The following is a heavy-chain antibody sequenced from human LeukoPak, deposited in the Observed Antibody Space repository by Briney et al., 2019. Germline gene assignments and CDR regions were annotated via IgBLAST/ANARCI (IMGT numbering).Heavy chain of an antibody. CDR1: GFTFSSYA. Sequence: GGSLRLSCEASGFTFSSYAMHWFRQAPGKGLEYVSAISSNGGSTYYANSVKGRFTISRDNSKNTLYLQMGSLRAEDMAVYYCARGVGYYDFWSGYHDYWGQGTLVTVSS. CDR2: ISSNGGST. J-gene: IGHJ4*02. D-gene: IGHD3-3*01. CDR3: ARGVGYYDFWSGYHDY. V-gene: IGHV3-64*01.